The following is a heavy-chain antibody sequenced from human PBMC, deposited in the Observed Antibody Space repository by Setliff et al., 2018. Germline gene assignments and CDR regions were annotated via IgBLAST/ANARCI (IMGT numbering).Heavy chain of an antibody. J-gene: IGHJ4*02. CDR1: GFTFDDYA. CDR3: VNHNPGRRAVDTTPLDY. V-gene: IGHV3-9*01. CDR2: ISWNSGSV. Sequence: GGSLRLSCSASGFTFDDYAMHWVRQAPGKGLEWVSSISWNSGSVDYADSVKGRFTISRDNSKNTLYLQMRSLRAEDTATYYCVNHNPGRRAVDTTPLDYWGQGAQVTVSS. D-gene: IGHD5-18*01.